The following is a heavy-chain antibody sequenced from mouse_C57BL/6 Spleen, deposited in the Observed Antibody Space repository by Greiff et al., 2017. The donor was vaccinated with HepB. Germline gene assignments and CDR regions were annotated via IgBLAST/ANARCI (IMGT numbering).Heavy chain of an antibody. D-gene: IGHD3-1*01. CDR1: GFTFSDYG. V-gene: IGHV5-17*01. CDR3: ARLAPLYAMDY. Sequence: EVKLVESGGGLVKPGGSLKLSCAASGFTFSDYGMHWVRQAPEKGLEWVAYISSGSSTIYYADTVKGRFTISRDNAKNTLFLQMTSLRSEDTAMYYCARLAPLYAMDYWGQGTSVTVSS. J-gene: IGHJ4*01. CDR2: ISSGSSTI.